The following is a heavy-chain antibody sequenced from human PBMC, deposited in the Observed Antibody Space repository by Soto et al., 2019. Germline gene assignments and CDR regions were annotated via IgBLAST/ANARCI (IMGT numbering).Heavy chain of an antibody. D-gene: IGHD6-13*01. CDR2: ISYDGSNK. J-gene: IGHJ5*02. Sequence: WGPLRLSCSASGFTFSGYAMHWVRQAPGKGLEWVAVISYDGSNKYYADSVKGRFTISRDNSKNTLYLQINSLRAEDTAVYYCAGIALGGWFDPWRQGNLVTASS. CDR3: AGIALGGWFDP. V-gene: IGHV3-30-3*01. CDR1: GFTFSGYA.